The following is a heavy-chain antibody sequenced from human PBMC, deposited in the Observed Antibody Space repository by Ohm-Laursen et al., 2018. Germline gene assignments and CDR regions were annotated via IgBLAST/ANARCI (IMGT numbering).Heavy chain of an antibody. J-gene: IGHJ4*02. D-gene: IGHD6-19*01. CDR1: GFTFDDYA. V-gene: IGHV3-9*01. Sequence: SSLRLSCTASGFTFDDYAMHWVRQAPGKGLEWVSGISWNSGSIGYADSVKGRFTISRDNAKNSLYLQMNSLRSEDTAVYYCARYISAGTELDYWGQGTLVTVSS. CDR2: ISWNSGSI. CDR3: ARYISAGTELDY.